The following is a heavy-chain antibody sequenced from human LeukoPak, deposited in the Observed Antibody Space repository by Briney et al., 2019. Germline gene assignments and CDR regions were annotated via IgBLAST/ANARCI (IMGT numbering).Heavy chain of an antibody. J-gene: IGHJ4*02. V-gene: IGHV4-34*01. CDR1: GGSFSGYY. D-gene: IGHD5-18*01. CDR3: ASGGYSYGPTDY. Sequence: SETLSLTCAVYGGSFSGYYWSWIRQPPGKGLEWIGEINHSGSTNYNPSLKSRVTISVDTSKNQFSLKLSSVTAADTAVYYCASGGYSYGPTDYWGQRTLVTVSS. CDR2: INHSGST.